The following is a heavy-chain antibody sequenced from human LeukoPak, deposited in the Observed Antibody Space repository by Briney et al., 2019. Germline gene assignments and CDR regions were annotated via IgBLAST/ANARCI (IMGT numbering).Heavy chain of an antibody. D-gene: IGHD3-3*01. V-gene: IGHV3-21*01. J-gene: IGHJ4*02. Sequence: GGSLRLSCAASGFTFSSYSMNWVRQAPGKGLEWVSSISSSSSYIYYADSVKGRFTISRDNAKSSLYLQMNSLRAEDTAVYYCARDDFWRGYLFDYWGQGTLVTVSS. CDR1: GFTFSSYS. CDR2: ISSSSSYI. CDR3: ARDDFWRGYLFDY.